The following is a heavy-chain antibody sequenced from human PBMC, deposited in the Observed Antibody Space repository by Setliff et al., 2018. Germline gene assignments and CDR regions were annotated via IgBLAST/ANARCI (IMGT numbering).Heavy chain of an antibody. J-gene: IGHJ4*02. CDR2: VIQVGSG. Sequence: PGESLKISCAASGFTFRDYTMSWVRQVPGKGLEWVAGVIQVGSGVYADSVKGRSTIYRDNSKNSFFLQINNLRVEDTATYYCAKDTVNDGIWDFDSRGQGIVVTVSS. CDR1: GFTFRDYT. V-gene: IGHV3-23*01. D-gene: IGHD4-17*01. CDR3: AKDTVNDGIWDFDS.